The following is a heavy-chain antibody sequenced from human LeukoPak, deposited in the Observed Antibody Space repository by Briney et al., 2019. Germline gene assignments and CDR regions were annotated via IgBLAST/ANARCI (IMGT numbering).Heavy chain of an antibody. V-gene: IGHV3-7*02. CDR2: IKQDGSEK. Sequence: GGSLKLSCTASGFTFSSYWMSWVRQAPGKGLEWVGNIKQDGSEKYYVHAVKGRFTISRDNAKNSLYLQMNSLRAEDTAVYYCATTYYYGSGSDRWGQGTLVTVAS. CDR3: ATTYYYGSGSDR. CDR1: GFTFSSYW. J-gene: IGHJ4*02. D-gene: IGHD3-10*01.